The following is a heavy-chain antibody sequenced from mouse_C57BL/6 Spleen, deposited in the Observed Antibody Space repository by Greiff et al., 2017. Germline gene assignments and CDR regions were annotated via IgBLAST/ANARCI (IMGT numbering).Heavy chain of an antibody. CDR1: GYTFTSYW. V-gene: IGHV1-69*01. CDR2: IYPSDSYT. Sequence: QVQLQQPGAELVMPGASVKLSCKASGYTFTSYWMHWVKQRPGQGLEWIGEIYPSDSYTNYNQKFKGKSTLTVDKSSSTAYMQLSSLTSEDSAVYYCATLLRRDYWGQGTTLTVSS. CDR3: ATLLRRDY. D-gene: IGHD1-1*01. J-gene: IGHJ2*01.